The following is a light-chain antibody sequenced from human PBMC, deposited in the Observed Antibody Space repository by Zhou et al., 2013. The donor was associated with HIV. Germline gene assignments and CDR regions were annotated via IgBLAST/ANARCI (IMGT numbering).Light chain of an antibody. Sequence: DIQMTQSPSSLSASVGDRVSITCRASQSISTYISWFQQKPGKAPRLLIYATSVLQSGVPSRFSGSGSRTEFTLTISSVQPDDFATYYCQQSYRTPVTFGQGTKLDIK. CDR3: QQSYRTPVT. CDR2: ATS. V-gene: IGKV1-39*01. CDR1: QSISTY. J-gene: IGKJ2*01.